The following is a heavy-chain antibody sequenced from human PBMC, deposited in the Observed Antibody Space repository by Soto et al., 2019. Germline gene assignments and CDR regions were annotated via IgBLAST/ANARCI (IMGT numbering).Heavy chain of an antibody. V-gene: IGHV5-51*01. CDR3: ARMYYYDSSGYHGWFDP. J-gene: IGHJ5*02. Sequence: GESLKISCKGSGYSFTSYWIGWVRQMPGKGLEWMGIIYPGDSDTRYSPSFQGQVTISADKSISTAYLQWSSLKASDTAMYYCARMYYYDSSGYHGWFDPWGQGTLVTVSS. CDR1: GYSFTSYW. CDR2: IYPGDSDT. D-gene: IGHD3-22*01.